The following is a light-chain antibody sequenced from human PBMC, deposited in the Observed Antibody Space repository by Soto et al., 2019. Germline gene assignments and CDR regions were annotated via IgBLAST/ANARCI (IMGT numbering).Light chain of an antibody. Sequence: DIPMTQSPSTLSASVGDRVTITCRASQSISSWLAWYQQKPGIAPKLLIYHASNLDSGVPSRFSGSGYGTEFALTISSLQPDDFATYYCQHYGSFPHTFGQGAKLEIK. CDR3: QHYGSFPHT. CDR2: HAS. J-gene: IGKJ2*01. V-gene: IGKV1-5*01. CDR1: QSISSW.